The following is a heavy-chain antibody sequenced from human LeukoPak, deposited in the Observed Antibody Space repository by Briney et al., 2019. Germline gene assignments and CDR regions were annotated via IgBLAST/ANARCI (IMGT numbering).Heavy chain of an antibody. J-gene: IGHJ4*02. Sequence: GGSLRLSCAASGYTFSRHWMLWVRPGPGKGLVGCSRINEDGRSASYAESVRGRFTISRDNAKNTLYLQMNSLRAEDAAVYYCTTDTFGARDSWGQGTLVTVSS. V-gene: IGHV3-74*01. CDR1: GYTFSRHW. CDR3: TTDTFGARDS. D-gene: IGHD3-10*01. CDR2: INEDGRSA.